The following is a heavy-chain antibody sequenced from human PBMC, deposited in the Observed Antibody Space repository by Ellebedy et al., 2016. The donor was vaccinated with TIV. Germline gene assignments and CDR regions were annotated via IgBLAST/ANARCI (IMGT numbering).Heavy chain of an antibody. CDR1: GITLSDHY. J-gene: IGHJ4*02. D-gene: IGHD6-19*01. CDR3: ARGGIAVAAYFDY. Sequence: PGGSLRLSCAASGITLSDHYMDWVRQTPGKGVEWVFYISSSSSTIYYADSVKGRFTISRDNAKNSLYLQMNSLRAEDTAVYYCARGGIAVAAYFDYWGQGTLVTVSS. V-gene: IGHV3-48*01. CDR2: ISSSSSTI.